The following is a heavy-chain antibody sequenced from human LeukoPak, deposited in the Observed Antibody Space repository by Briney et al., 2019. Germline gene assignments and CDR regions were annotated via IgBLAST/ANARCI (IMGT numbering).Heavy chain of an antibody. V-gene: IGHV3-53*01. CDR2: IYSGGTT. D-gene: IGHD1-26*01. CDR3: ARANSGSHSYFQH. J-gene: IGHJ1*01. CDR1: GFTVSSYY. Sequence: GGSLRLSCAASGFTVSSYYMTWVRQAPGKGLEWVSIIYSGGTTYYADSVKGRFTISRDNSKNTLYLQVDSLRAEDTAVYYCARANSGSHSYFQHWGQGTLVTVSS.